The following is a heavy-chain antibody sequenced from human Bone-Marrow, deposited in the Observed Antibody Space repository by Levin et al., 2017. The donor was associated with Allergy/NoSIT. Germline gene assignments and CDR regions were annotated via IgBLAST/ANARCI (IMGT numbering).Heavy chain of an antibody. CDR1: GFTFSSYA. CDR3: ARGNLRFLEWLPTPQSVYFDY. J-gene: IGHJ4*02. CDR2: ISYDGSNK. V-gene: IGHV3-30-3*01. D-gene: IGHD3-3*01. Sequence: PGGSLRFSCAASGFTFSSYAMHWVRQAPGKGLEWVAVISYDGSNKYYADSVKGRFTISRDNSKNTLYLQMNSLRAEDTAVYYCARGNLRFLEWLPTPQSVYFDYWGQGTLVTVSS.